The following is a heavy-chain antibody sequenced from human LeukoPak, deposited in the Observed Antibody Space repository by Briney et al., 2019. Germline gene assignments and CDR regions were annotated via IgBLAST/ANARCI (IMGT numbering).Heavy chain of an antibody. CDR1: GSGFSSYG. CDR2: ISYDGSKK. Sequence: PGGSLRLSCTAPGSGFSSYGMNWARQAPGKGLEWVACISYDGSKKYYADSVKGRFTISRDNFENTLHLQMNSLRSEDTAMYYCAKDSTTVLDYWGQGTLVTVSS. J-gene: IGHJ4*02. V-gene: IGHV3-30*18. CDR3: AKDSTTVLDY. D-gene: IGHD2-2*01.